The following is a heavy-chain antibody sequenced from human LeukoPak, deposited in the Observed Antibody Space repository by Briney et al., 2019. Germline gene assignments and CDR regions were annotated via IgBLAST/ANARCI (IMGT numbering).Heavy chain of an antibody. CDR2: ISWNSGSI. D-gene: IGHD6-19*01. CDR1: GFSFSTQR. Sequence: PGGSLRLSCAASGFSFSTQRMHWVRQPPGKGLEWVSGISWNSGSIDYADSVKGRFTISRDNAKNSLYLQMNSLRVEDTAFYYCAKDNRRHYTSGPNPDSLHWGQGALVTVSS. CDR3: AKDNRRHYTSGPNPDSLH. J-gene: IGHJ1*01. V-gene: IGHV3-9*01.